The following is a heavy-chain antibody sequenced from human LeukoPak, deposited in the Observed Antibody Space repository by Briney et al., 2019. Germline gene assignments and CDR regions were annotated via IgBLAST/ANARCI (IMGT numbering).Heavy chain of an antibody. CDR2: ISAYNGNT. J-gene: IGHJ3*02. V-gene: IGHV1-18*04. D-gene: IGHD1-26*01. Sequence: ASVKVSCKASGYTFTSYYMHWVRQAPGQGLEWMGWISAYNGNTNYAQKLQGRVTMTTDTSTSTAYMELRSLRSDDTAVYYCARDLSSDEDAFDIWGQGTMVTVSS. CDR1: GYTFTSYY. CDR3: ARDLSSDEDAFDI.